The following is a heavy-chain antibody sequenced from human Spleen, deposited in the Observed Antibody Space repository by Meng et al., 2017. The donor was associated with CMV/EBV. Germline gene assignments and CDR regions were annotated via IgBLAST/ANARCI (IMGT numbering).Heavy chain of an antibody. CDR1: FTFSSYS. CDR3: ARGEYDSSGYYAILYTH. CDR2: ISSSSSYI. Sequence: FTFSSYSMNWVRQAPGKGLEWVSSISSSSSYIYYADSVKGRFTISRDNAKNSLYLQMNSLRAEDTAVYYCARGEYDSSGYYAILYTHWGQGTLVTVSS. D-gene: IGHD3-22*01. V-gene: IGHV3-21*01. J-gene: IGHJ1*01.